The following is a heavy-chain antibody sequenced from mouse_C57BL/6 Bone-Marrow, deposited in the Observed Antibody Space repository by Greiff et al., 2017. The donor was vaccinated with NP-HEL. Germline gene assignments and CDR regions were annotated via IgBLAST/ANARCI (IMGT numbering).Heavy chain of an antibody. D-gene: IGHD2-2*01. CDR3: ASMVTTPAWFAY. Sequence: QVQLQQPGAELVKPGASVKMSCKASGYTFTSYWITWVKQRPGQGLEWIGDIYPGSGSTNYNEKFKSKATLTVDKSSSTVYMQLSSLTSEDSAVYYCASMVTTPAWFAYWGQETLVTVSA. CDR2: IYPGSGST. V-gene: IGHV1-55*01. J-gene: IGHJ3*01. CDR1: GYTFTSYW.